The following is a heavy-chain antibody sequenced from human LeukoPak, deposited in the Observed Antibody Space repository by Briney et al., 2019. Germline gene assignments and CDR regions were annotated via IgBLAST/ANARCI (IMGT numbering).Heavy chain of an antibody. V-gene: IGHV4-39*07. CDR1: GGSINTNSYY. Sequence: SETLSLTCIVSGGSINTNSYYWGWIRQPPGKGLEWIGSVYYSGSTYYNPSLKSRVTISVDTSKNQFSLKLSSVTAADTAVYYCARADGVTSYYYYYMDVWGKGTTVTVSS. CDR2: VYYSGST. D-gene: IGHD4-17*01. J-gene: IGHJ6*03. CDR3: ARADGVTSYYYYYMDV.